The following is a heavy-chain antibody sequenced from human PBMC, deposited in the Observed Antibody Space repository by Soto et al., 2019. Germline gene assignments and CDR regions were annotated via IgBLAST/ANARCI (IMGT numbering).Heavy chain of an antibody. CDR2: ISYDGSSK. CDR1: EFTIISYA. J-gene: IGHJ4*02. V-gene: IGHV3-30-3*01. D-gene: IGHD6-19*01. CDR3: ARDAVAMDY. Sequence: GGSLRLSCASSEFTIISYAMHWVRQAPGKGLEWVAVISYDGSSKYNTDSVKGPFTVSRDKSKNTVYLQMHSLTVEDTAVYYCARDAVAMDYWGQGTLVTVSS.